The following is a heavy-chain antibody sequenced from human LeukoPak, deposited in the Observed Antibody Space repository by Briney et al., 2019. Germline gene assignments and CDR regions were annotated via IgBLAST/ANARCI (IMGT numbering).Heavy chain of an antibody. J-gene: IGHJ5*02. V-gene: IGHV1-69*04. CDR2: IIPILGIA. CDR3: ARTPNNYDINWFDP. CDR1: GGTYSSYA. Sequence: SVSVSCQACGGTYSSYAISWVRQAPGQGREWMGRIIPILGIANYAQKFQGRVTITADKSTSTAYIELSSLRSEDTAVYYCARTPNNYDINWFDPWGQGTLVTVSS. D-gene: IGHD3-9*01.